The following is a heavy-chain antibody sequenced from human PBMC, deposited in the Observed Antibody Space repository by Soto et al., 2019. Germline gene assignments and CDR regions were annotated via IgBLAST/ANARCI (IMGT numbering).Heavy chain of an antibody. CDR2: INPNSGGT. J-gene: IGHJ6*02. CDR1: GYTFTGYY. D-gene: IGHD4-17*01. CDR3: ARGATVTTVYYYYGMDV. Sequence: QVQLVQSGAEVKKPGASVKVSCKASGYTFTGYYMHWVRQAPGQGLEWMGWINPNSGGTNYAQKFQGWVTMTRDTSISTAYMELSRLRSDDTAVYYCARGATVTTVYYYYGMDVWGQGTTVTVSS. V-gene: IGHV1-2*04.